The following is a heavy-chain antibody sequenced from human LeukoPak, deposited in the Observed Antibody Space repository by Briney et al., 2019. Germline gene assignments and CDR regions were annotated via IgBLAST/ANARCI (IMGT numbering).Heavy chain of an antibody. CDR1: GFTFDDYA. CDR3: AKDISHGSGSYYYYFDY. D-gene: IGHD3-10*01. J-gene: IGHJ4*02. CDR2: ISWNSGSI. V-gene: IGHV3-9*01. Sequence: TGGSLRLSCAASGFTFDDYAMHWVRQAPGKGLEWVSGISWNSGSIGYADSVKGRFTISRDNAKNSLYLQMNSLRAEDTALYYCAKDISHGSGSYYYYFDYWGQGTLVTVSS.